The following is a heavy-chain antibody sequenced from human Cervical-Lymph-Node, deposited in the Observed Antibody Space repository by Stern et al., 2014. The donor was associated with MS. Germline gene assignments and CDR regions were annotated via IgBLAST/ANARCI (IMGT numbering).Heavy chain of an antibody. D-gene: IGHD3-22*01. CDR3: ATDGRESDSSGSLFDY. CDR2: VHYRGST. CDR1: GGSIRTIAYY. Sequence: QLQLQESGPGLVKPSETLSLTCTISGGSIRTIAYYWAWIRQSPGKGLEWIGSVHYRGSTYYNPSLKSRVTISVDTSKNQFSLKLSSLTAADTAVYYCATDGRESDSSGSLFDYWGQGTLVTVSS. J-gene: IGHJ4*02. V-gene: IGHV4-39*01.